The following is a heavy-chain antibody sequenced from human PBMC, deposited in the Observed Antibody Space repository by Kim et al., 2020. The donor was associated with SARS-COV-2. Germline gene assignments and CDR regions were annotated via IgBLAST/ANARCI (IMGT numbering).Heavy chain of an antibody. J-gene: IGHJ6*02. V-gene: IGHV4-31*02. D-gene: IGHD6-13*01. CDR3: ARDRSGSTWDYYYYGMDV. Sequence: SRVTISVDTSKNQFSLKLNSVTAADTALYYCARDRSGSTWDYYYYGMDVWGQGTTVTVSS.